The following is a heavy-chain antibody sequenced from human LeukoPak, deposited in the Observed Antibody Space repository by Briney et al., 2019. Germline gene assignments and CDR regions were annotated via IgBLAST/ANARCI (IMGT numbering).Heavy chain of an antibody. CDR2: ISGSGGST. CDR3: AKDPIRGCSSTSCYPYYFDY. D-gene: IGHD2-2*01. V-gene: IGHV3-23*01. CDR1: GFTFSSYA. Sequence: GGSLRLSCAASGFTFSSYAMSWVRQAPGKGLEWVSAISGSGGSTYYADSVKGRFTISRDNSKNTLYLQMNSQRAEDTAVYYCAKDPIRGCSSTSCYPYYFDYWGQGTLVTVSS. J-gene: IGHJ4*02.